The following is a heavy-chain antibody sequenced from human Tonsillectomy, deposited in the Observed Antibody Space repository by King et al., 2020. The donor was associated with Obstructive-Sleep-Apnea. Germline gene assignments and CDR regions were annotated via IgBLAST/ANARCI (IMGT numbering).Heavy chain of an antibody. D-gene: IGHD3-22*01. CDR3: ARTGNVDYDRSGVPHNWFDP. V-gene: IGHV4-4*02. CDR2: IYHSGST. Sequence: QLKESGPGLVKPSGTLSLTCAVSGGSISSTNWWSWVRQPPGKGLEWIGEIYHSGSTNYNPSLKSRVTISVDESKNQFSLKLTSVTAADTAVYYCARTGNVDYDRSGVPHNWFDPWGQGTLVTVSS. J-gene: IGHJ5*02. CDR1: GGSISSTNW.